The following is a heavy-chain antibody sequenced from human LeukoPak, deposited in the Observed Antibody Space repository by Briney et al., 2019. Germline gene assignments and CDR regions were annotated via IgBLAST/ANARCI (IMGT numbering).Heavy chain of an antibody. CDR1: GFTFSNYE. D-gene: IGHD3-3*01. V-gene: IGHV3-48*03. CDR2: ISSGGSPI. Sequence: GGSLRLSCAASGFTFSNYEMNWVRQAPGKGLEWISYISSGGSPIYYADSVQGRFTISRDNAKNSLYLQMNSLRAEDTAIYYCAKSYFWSGYSSGYMDVWGKGTTVTVSS. CDR3: AKSYFWSGYSSGYMDV. J-gene: IGHJ6*03.